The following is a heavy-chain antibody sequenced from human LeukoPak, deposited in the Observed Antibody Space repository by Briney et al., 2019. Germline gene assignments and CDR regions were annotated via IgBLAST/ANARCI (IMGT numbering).Heavy chain of an antibody. D-gene: IGHD2-15*01. CDR1: GGSISPYY. V-gene: IGHV4-59*08. Sequence: KPSETLSLTCIVSGGSISPYYWSWIRQPPGSGLEWIAYIYYSGSTSYNPSLKSRGAISVDTSNNEVSLKLSSVTAADTAVYYCARHGYCSGGSCYWDYWGQGTLVTVSS. CDR3: ARHGYCSGGSCYWDY. CDR2: IYYSGST. J-gene: IGHJ4*02.